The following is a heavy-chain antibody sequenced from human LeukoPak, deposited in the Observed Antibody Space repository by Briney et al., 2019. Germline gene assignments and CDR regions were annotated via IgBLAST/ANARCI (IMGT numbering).Heavy chain of an antibody. D-gene: IGHD2-15*01. CDR3: TRWWYSRDYSYGIDV. CDR2: YYKSRSN. Sequence: SQTLSLTCTVSGDSVTSGYYYWNCLHPSPGKGLEGIASYYKSRSNFYKPFLRSRLTISLDTSKNQFSLRVTSVTAADAAVYYCTRWWYSRDYSYGIDVWGKGTTVTVSS. J-gene: IGHJ6*04. CDR1: GDSVTSGYYY. V-gene: IGHV4-30-4*01.